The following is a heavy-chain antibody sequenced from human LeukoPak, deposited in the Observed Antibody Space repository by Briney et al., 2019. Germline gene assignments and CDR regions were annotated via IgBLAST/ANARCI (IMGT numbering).Heavy chain of an antibody. Sequence: SVKVSCKASGYTFTSYAMHWVRQAPGQGLEWMGGIIPIFGTANYAQKFQGRVTITADESTSTAYMELSSLRSEDTAVYYCARGRMEQWLHFDYWGQGTLVTVSS. CDR2: IIPIFGTA. CDR1: GYTFTSYA. V-gene: IGHV1-69*13. CDR3: ARGRMEQWLHFDY. J-gene: IGHJ4*02. D-gene: IGHD6-19*01.